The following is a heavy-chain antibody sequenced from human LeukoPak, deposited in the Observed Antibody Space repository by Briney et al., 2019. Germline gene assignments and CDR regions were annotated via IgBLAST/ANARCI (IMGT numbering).Heavy chain of an antibody. Sequence: SETLSLTCTVSGGSISSGGYYWSWIRQHPGRGREWIGYIYYSGSTYYNPSLKSRVTISVDTSKNQVSLKLSSVAAADTAVYYCARGIAVAGTDYWGQGTLVTVSS. CDR2: IYYSGST. CDR3: ARGIAVAGTDY. V-gene: IGHV4-31*03. CDR1: GGSISSGGYY. D-gene: IGHD6-19*01. J-gene: IGHJ4*02.